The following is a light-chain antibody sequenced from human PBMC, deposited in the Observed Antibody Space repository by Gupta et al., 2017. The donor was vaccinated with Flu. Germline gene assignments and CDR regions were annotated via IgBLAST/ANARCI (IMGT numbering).Light chain of an antibody. V-gene: IGKV2-30*01. CDR1: QVLVYSDGNTY. Sequence: ISCRSSQVLVYSDGNTYLHWFQQRPGQSPRRLIYQVSYRDSGVPDRCSGSGSGTDFTLKISRVEAEDVGIYFCMQGAHWPWAFGQGTTVEIK. CDR2: QVS. J-gene: IGKJ1*01. CDR3: MQGAHWPWA.